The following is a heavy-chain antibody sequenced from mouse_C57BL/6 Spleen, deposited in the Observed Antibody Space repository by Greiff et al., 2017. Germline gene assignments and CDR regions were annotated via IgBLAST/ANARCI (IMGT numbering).Heavy chain of an antibody. D-gene: IGHD2-5*01. Sequence: QVQLQQPGAELVKPGASVKLSCKASGYTFTSYWMHWVKQRPGQGLEWIGMIHPNSGSTNYNEKFKSKATLTVDKSSSTAYMQLSSLTSEDSAVYYCVFYSNYDYVDYWGQGTTLTVSS. J-gene: IGHJ2*01. CDR3: VFYSNYDYVDY. CDR2: IHPNSGST. V-gene: IGHV1-64*01. CDR1: GYTFTSYW.